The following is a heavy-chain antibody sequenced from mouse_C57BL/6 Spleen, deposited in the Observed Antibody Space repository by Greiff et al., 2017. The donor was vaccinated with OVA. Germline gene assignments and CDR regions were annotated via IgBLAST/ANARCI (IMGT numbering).Heavy chain of an antibody. D-gene: IGHD6-1*01. V-gene: IGHV1-52*01. J-gene: IGHJ4*01. Sequence: VQLQQPGAELVRPGSSVKLSCKASGYTFTSYWMHWVKQRPIQGLEWIGNIDPSDSETHYNQKFKDKATLTVDKSSSTAYMQLSSLTSEDSAVYYCARAVPYAMDYWGQGTSVTVSS. CDR3: ARAVPYAMDY. CDR1: GYTFTSYW. CDR2: IDPSDSET.